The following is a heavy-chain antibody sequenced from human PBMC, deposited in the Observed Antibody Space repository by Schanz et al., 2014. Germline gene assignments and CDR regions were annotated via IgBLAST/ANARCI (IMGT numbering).Heavy chain of an antibody. CDR2: INSDGTTT. J-gene: IGHJ4*02. CDR3: AMGGYQLHH. D-gene: IGHD1-7*01. CDR1: GFTFSTYW. Sequence: EVQLVDSGGGLVKPGGSLRLSCAASGFTFSTYWMHWVRQAPGKGLVWVSHINSDGTTTTYADSVKGRFTISRDNAENTLYLQMNSLRVEDTAVYYCAMGGYQLHHWGQGTLVTVSS. V-gene: IGHV3-74*02.